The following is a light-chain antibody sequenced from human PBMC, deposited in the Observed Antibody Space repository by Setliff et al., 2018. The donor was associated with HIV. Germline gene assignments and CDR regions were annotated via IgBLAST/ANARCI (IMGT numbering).Light chain of an antibody. Sequence: QSALAQPASVSGSPGQSITISCTGTNSDVGSYNFVSWYQLHPGKAPKLMIYEVNNRPSGVSNRFSGSKSGNTASLTISGLQADDEADYYCCSYAGDTAFYVFGIGTKVTVL. V-gene: IGLV2-23*02. CDR2: EVN. J-gene: IGLJ1*01. CDR1: NSDVGSYNF. CDR3: CSYAGDTAFYV.